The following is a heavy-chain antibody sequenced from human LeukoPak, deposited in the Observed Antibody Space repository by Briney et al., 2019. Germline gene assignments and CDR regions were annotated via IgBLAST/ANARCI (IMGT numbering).Heavy chain of an antibody. J-gene: IGHJ4*02. CDR1: GGSISGSSYY. V-gene: IGHV4-39*01. Sequence: SETLSLTCTVSGGSISGSSYYWGWIRQPPGKGLEWIGSIYYSGSTYYNPSLKSRVTISVDTSKNQFSLKLSSVTAADTAVYYCARHKISVAGTRDFDYWGQGTLVTVSS. D-gene: IGHD6-19*01. CDR3: ARHKISVAGTRDFDY. CDR2: IYYSGST.